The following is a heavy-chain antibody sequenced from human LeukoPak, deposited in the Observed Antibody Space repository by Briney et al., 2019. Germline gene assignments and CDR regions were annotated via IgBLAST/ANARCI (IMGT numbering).Heavy chain of an antibody. V-gene: IGHV4-39*01. CDR2: TYYSGST. Sequence: PGGSLRLSCAASGLTFSNYAMTWIRQPAGKGLEWIGSTYYSGSTYYNPSLKSRVTISLDTSKNQFSLKLSSVTAADTAVYYCARHFYYDSSGYYYFGGYFDYWGQGTLVIVSS. D-gene: IGHD3-22*01. J-gene: IGHJ4*02. CDR1: GLTFSNYA. CDR3: ARHFYYDSSGYYYFGGYFDY.